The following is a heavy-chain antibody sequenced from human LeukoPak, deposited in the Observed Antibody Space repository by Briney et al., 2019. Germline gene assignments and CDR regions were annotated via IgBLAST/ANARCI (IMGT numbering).Heavy chain of an antibody. CDR3: AVSGTENFYYFDY. CDR1: GFTFSSYS. CDR2: ISSSSSYI. D-gene: IGHD5-12*01. V-gene: IGHV3-21*01. J-gene: IGHJ4*02. Sequence: GGSLRLSCAASGFTFSSYSMNWVRQAPGKGLEWVSSISSSSSYIYHADSVKGRFTISRDNAKNSLYLQMHSLRAEDTAVYYCAVSGTENFYYFDYWGQGTLVTVSS.